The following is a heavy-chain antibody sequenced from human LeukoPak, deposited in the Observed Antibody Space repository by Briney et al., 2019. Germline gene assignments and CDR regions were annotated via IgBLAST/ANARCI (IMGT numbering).Heavy chain of an antibody. CDR3: ARCGYYYDSSGYGVFDY. V-gene: IGHV3-7*01. Sequence: GGSLRLSCAASGFTFSSYWMSWVRQAPGKGLEWVANIKQDGSEKYYVDSVKGRFTISRDNAKNSLYLQMNSLRAEDTAVYYCARCGYYYDSSGYGVFDYWGQGTLVTVSS. J-gene: IGHJ4*02. CDR1: GFTFSSYW. CDR2: IKQDGSEK. D-gene: IGHD3-22*01.